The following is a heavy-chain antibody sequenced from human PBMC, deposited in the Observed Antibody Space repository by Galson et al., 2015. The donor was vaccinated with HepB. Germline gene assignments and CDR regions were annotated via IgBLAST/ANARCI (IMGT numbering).Heavy chain of an antibody. D-gene: IGHD6-25*01. CDR2: IIPIFGTA. V-gene: IGHV1-69*13. CDR1: GGTFSSYA. J-gene: IGHJ4*02. CDR3: ARDGAATAYHDY. Sequence: SVKVSCKASGGTFSSYAISWVRQAPGQGLEWMGEIIPIFGTANYAQKFQGRVTITADESTSTAYMELSSLRSEDTAVYYCARDGAATAYHDYWGQGTLVTVSS.